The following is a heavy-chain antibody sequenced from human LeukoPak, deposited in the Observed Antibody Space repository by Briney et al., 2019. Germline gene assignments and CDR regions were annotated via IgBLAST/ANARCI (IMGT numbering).Heavy chain of an antibody. D-gene: IGHD3-16*01. CDR1: GGSLSGYY. V-gene: IGHV4-34*01. CDR3: ARGLLGY. CDR2: INHSGST. Sequence: SETLSLTCAVYGGSLSGYYWSWIRQPPGKGLEWIGEINHSGSTNYNPSLKSRVTISVDTSKNQFSLKLSSVTAADTAVYYCARGLLGYWGQGTLVTVSS. J-gene: IGHJ4*02.